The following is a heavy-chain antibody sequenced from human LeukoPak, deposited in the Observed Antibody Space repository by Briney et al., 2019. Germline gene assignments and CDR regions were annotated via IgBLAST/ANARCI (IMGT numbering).Heavy chain of an antibody. CDR1: GFTFSSYS. Sequence: GGSLRLSCAASGFTFSSYSMNWVRQAPGKGLEWVSSISSSSSYIYYADSVKGRFTISRDNAKNSLYLQMNSLRAEDTAVYYCARGDIVATIVMSYWGQGTLVTVSS. J-gene: IGHJ4*02. D-gene: IGHD5-12*01. CDR3: ARGDIVATIVMSY. CDR2: ISSSSSYI. V-gene: IGHV3-21*01.